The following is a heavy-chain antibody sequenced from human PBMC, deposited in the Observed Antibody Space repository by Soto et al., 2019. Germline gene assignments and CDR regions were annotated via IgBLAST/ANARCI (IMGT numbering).Heavy chain of an antibody. CDR2: IYYSGST. V-gene: IGHV4-31*03. J-gene: IGHJ6*02. CDR1: GGSISSAGYY. Sequence: PSETLSLTCTVSGGSISSAGYYWSWIRQHPGKGLEWIGYIYYSGSTYYNPSLKSRVTISVDTSKNQFSLRLSSVTAADTAVYYCARDSLTGYYRGLLDYGMDVWGQGTTVTVSS. CDR3: ARDSLTGYYRGLLDYGMDV. D-gene: IGHD3-9*01.